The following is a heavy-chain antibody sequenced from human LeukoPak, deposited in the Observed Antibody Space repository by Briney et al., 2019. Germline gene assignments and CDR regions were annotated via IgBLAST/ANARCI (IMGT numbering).Heavy chain of an antibody. D-gene: IGHD1-26*01. CDR1: GFTFSDFY. V-gene: IGHV3-11*04. CDR3: ARGRAPRVGATIFDY. J-gene: IGHJ4*02. CDR2: ISSSQRAI. Sequence: GGSLRLSCAASGFTFSDFYMSWIRQASGKGLEWVSLISSSQRAINYGDAVKGRFTTSRDNAKNSLYLQMNSLRAEDTAVYYCARGRAPRVGATIFDYWGQGTLVTVSS.